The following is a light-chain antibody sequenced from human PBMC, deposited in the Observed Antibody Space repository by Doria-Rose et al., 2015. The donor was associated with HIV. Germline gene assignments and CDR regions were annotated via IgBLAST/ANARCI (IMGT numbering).Light chain of an antibody. V-gene: IGKV3-20*01. CDR2: DGS. CDR1: QSSSSTY. J-gene: IGKJ1*01. CDR3: HQYGTSWT. Sequence: QSPGTLSLSPGERATLSCRASQSSSSTYLAWYQQKPGQAPSLLIYDGSTRATGIPDRFSASGSGTDFTLTINRLEPEDFALYYCHQYGTSWTFGQGTKVEI.